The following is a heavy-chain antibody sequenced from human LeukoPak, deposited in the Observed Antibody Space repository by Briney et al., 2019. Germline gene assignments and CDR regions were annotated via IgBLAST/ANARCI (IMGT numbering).Heavy chain of an antibody. J-gene: IGHJ3*02. CDR1: GGSISSYY. V-gene: IGHV4-59*08. D-gene: IGHD3-10*01. CDR2: IYYSGST. Sequence: PSETLSLTCTVSGGSISSYYWSWIRQPPGKGLEWIGYIYYSGSTNYNPSLKSRVTISVDTSKHQFSLKLSSVTAADTAVYYCARHGLLWFGELLSSLDAFDIWGQGTMVTVSS. CDR3: ARHGLLWFGELLSSLDAFDI.